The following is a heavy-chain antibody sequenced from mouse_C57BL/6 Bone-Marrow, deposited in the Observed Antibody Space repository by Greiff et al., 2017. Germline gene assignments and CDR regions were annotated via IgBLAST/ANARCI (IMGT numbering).Heavy chain of an antibody. Sequence: QVQLQQSGAELVKPGASVKLSCKASGYTFTSYWMHWVKQRPGQGLEWIGMIHPNSGSTNYNEKFKSKATLTVDKSSSTAYMQLSSLTSEDSAVYYCARRSEIYYDYDYWGQGTTLTVSS. CDR1: GYTFTSYW. CDR3: ARRSEIYYDYDY. J-gene: IGHJ2*01. D-gene: IGHD2-4*01. V-gene: IGHV1-64*01. CDR2: IHPNSGST.